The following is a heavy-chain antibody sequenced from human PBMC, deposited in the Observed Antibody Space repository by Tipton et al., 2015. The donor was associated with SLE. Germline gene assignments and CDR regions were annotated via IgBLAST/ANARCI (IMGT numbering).Heavy chain of an antibody. V-gene: IGHV4-59*01. CDR2: IYYSGST. J-gene: IGHJ6*02. CDR1: GGSISSYY. CDR3: ARSLAAAGTGYYYYGMDV. D-gene: IGHD6-13*01. Sequence: TLSLTCTVSGGSISSYYWSWIRQPPGKGLEWIGYIYYSGSTNYNPSLKSRVTISVDTSKNQFSLKLSSVTAADTAVYYCARSLAAAGTGYYYYGMDVWGQGTTLTVSS.